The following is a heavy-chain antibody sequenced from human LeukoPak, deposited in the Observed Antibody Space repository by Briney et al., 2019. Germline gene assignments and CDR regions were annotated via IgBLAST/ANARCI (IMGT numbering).Heavy chain of an antibody. CDR1: DDSISSGAYS. J-gene: IGHJ4*02. V-gene: IGHV4-39*02. D-gene: IGHD3-22*01. CDR2: VYYGGKT. CDR3: ARDRWHYYDSSGYYGLSYYFDY. Sequence: ETLSLTCTVSDDSISSGAYSWVWVRQPPGKGLEFIGTVYYGGKTYYNPSLKSRVTMSVDTPKKHFSLNLTSVNAADTAVYYCARDRWHYYDSSGYYGLSYYFDYWGQGTLVTVSS.